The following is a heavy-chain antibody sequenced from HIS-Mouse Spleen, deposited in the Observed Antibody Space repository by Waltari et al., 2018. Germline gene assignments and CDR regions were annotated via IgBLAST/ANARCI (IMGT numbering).Heavy chain of an antibody. V-gene: IGHV4-39*07. Sequence: QLQLQESGPGLVKPSETLSRTCTVSGGSISSSSYYWGWIRQPPGTGLEWIGSIYYSGSPSYTPSLKSRVTISVDTSKNQFSLKLSSVTAADTAVYYCAREIPYSSSWYDWYFDLWGRGTLVTVSS. D-gene: IGHD6-13*01. J-gene: IGHJ2*01. CDR3: AREIPYSSSWYDWYFDL. CDR2: IYYSGSP. CDR1: GGSISSSSYY.